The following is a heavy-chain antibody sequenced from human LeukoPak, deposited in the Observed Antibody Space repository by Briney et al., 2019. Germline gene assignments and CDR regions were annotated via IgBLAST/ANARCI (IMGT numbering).Heavy chain of an antibody. V-gene: IGHV3-23*01. D-gene: IGHD3-16*02. CDR1: GFTFSSYA. Sequence: GGSLRLSCAASGFTFSSYAMSWVRQAPGKGLEWVPAISGSGGSTYYADSVKGRFTISRDNSKNTLYLQMNSLRAEDTAVYYCAKDLRIMITFGGVIDYWGQGTLVTVSS. CDR2: ISGSGGST. CDR3: AKDLRIMITFGGVIDY. J-gene: IGHJ4*02.